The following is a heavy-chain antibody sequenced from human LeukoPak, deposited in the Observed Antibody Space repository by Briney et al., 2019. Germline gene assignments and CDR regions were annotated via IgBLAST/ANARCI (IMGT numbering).Heavy chain of an antibody. J-gene: IGHJ6*04. V-gene: IGHV5-10-1*01. D-gene: IGHD3-16*02. Sequence: GESLGISCKGSGYSFTSYLISWVRQMPGKGLEWMGRIDPSDSYTNYSTSFQGHVTISADKSISTAYLQSSSLKASHTAMYYCAKLIESSSGYYYYGMDVWGKGTTVTVSS. CDR3: AKLIESSSGYYYYGMDV. CDR1: GYSFTSYL. CDR2: IDPSDSYT.